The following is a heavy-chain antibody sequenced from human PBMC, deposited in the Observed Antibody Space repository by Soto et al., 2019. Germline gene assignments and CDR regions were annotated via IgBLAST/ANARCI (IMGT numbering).Heavy chain of an antibody. V-gene: IGHV3-11*01. CDR1: EFTFSDYY. Sequence: QVQLVESGGGLVRPGESLRLCYAASEFTFSDYYMSWIRQAPGKGLEWVSYISSSGNTIYYADSVKGRFTISRDNAKNSLYLQMNSLRAEDTAVYYCARRYSGGRAFDICGQGTMVTVSS. D-gene: IGHD5-12*01. J-gene: IGHJ3*02. CDR2: ISSSGNTI. CDR3: ARRYSGGRAFDI.